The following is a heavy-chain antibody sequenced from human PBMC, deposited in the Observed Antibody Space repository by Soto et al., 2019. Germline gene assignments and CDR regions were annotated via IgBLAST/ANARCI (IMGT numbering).Heavy chain of an antibody. J-gene: IGHJ4*02. Sequence: GGSLRLSCAASGFTFDDYSMHWVRQVLGKGLEWVSSISWNSGNIGYADSVKGRFTTSRDNAKNSLYLQMNSLRPEDTALYYCVRSKGEYSYGTPFDYWGQGTLVTVSS. CDR2: ISWNSGNI. V-gene: IGHV3-9*01. D-gene: IGHD4-17*01. CDR3: VRSKGEYSYGTPFDY. CDR1: GFTFDDYS.